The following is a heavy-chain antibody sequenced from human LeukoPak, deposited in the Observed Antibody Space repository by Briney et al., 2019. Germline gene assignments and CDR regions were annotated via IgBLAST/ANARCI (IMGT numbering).Heavy chain of an antibody. D-gene: IGHD1-26*01. J-gene: IGHJ3*02. V-gene: IGHV3-53*01. CDR2: IYSGGST. CDR1: GFTVSSNY. CDR3: ARQVGAHDAFDI. Sequence: PGGSLRLSCAASGFTVSSNYMSWVRQAPGKGLEWVSVIYSGGSTYYAGSVKGRFTVSRDNSKNTLYLQMNSLRAEDTAVYYCARQVGAHDAFDIWGQGTMVTVSS.